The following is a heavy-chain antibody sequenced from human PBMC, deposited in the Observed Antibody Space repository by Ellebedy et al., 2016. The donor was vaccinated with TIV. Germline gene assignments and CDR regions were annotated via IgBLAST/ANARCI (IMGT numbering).Heavy chain of an antibody. J-gene: IGHJ4*02. D-gene: IGHD4-17*01. Sequence: GESLKISCAASGFTYRHYWMSWVRLAPGKGLERVAHIKQDGSVKYYVDSVKGRFTISRDNAKNSLFLQMNSLRTGDTAVYYCARGYGDYEHGLEYWGQGNLVTVSS. CDR1: GFTYRHYW. CDR2: IKQDGSVK. V-gene: IGHV3-7*04. CDR3: ARGYGDYEHGLEY.